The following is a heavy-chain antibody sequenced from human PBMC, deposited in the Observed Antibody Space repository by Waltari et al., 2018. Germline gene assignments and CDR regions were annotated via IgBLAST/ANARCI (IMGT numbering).Heavy chain of an antibody. CDR3: ANDYGDLGY. CDR2: ISSSSSTI. CDR1: GFTFSSYS. D-gene: IGHD4-17*01. Sequence: EVQLVESGGGLVQPGGSLRLSCAASGFTFSSYSMNWVRQAPGKGLEWVSYISSSSSTIYYADSVKGRFTISRDNANNSLYLQMNSLRAEDTAVYYCANDYGDLGYWGQGTLVTVSS. V-gene: IGHV3-48*04. J-gene: IGHJ4*02.